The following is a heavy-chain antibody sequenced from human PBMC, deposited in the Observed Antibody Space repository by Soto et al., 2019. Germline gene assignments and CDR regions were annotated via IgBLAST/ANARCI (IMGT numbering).Heavy chain of an antibody. CDR1: GGSISSYY. J-gene: IGHJ3*02. Sequence: PSETLSLTCTVSGGSISSYYWSWIRQPPGKGLEWIGYIYYSGSTNYNPSLKSRVTISVDTSKNQFSLRLSSVTAADTAVYYCARTDYYYDVSGYAPDAFDIWAQGTMVTVSS. CDR2: IYYSGST. CDR3: ARTDYYYDVSGYAPDAFDI. V-gene: IGHV4-59*01. D-gene: IGHD3-22*01.